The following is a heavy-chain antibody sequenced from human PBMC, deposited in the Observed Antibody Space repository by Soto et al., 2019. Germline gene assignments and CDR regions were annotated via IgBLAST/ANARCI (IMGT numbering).Heavy chain of an antibody. CDR1: GFNFRDYY. CDR2: ISGSSGYT. J-gene: IGHJ6*02. Sequence: LRLSCAASGFNFRDYYMTWIRQAPGKGPEWISHISGSSGYTDYAESVKGRFSVSIDNAKKSVYLQMDSLRVEDSGLYYCARGGLQLRGGSLYGLDVWGQGTTVTVSS. D-gene: IGHD2-15*01. CDR3: ARGGLQLRGGSLYGLDV. V-gene: IGHV3-11*06.